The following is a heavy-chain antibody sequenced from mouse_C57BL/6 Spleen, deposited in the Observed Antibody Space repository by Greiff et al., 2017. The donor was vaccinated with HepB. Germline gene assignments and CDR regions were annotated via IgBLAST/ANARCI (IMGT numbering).Heavy chain of an antibody. CDR2: IDPETGGT. V-gene: IGHV1-15*01. J-gene: IGHJ1*03. Sequence: QVQLQQSGAELVRPGASVTLSCKASGYTFTDYEMHWVKQTPVHGLEWIGAIDPETGGTAYNQKFKGKAILTADKSSSTAYMELRSLTSEDSAVYYCTRGITTVVDWYFDVWGTGTTVTVSS. CDR1: GYTFTDYE. CDR3: TRGITTVVDWYFDV. D-gene: IGHD1-1*01.